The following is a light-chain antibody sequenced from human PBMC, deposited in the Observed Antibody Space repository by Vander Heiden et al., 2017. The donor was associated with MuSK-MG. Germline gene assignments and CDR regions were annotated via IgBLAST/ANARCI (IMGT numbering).Light chain of an antibody. CDR1: QSLGIK. V-gene: IGKV3D-15*03. CDR3: RQDEYWPRS. CDR2: GAS. J-gene: IGKJ5*01. Sequence: EIAMTQSPATLSVSPSERATLSCGASQSLGIKLAWFQHRPGQAPRLIIYGASNTASGIPGRFSGSGSGTDFTLTIKILQSEDFAVYYCRQDEYWPRSFGQGTRLEIK.